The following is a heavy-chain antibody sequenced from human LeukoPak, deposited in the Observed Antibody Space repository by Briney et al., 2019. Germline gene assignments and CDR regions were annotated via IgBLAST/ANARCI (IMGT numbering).Heavy chain of an antibody. Sequence: GGSLRLSCAASGFTFSSYAMHWVRQAPGKGLEWVSSISSSSSYIYYADSVKGRFTISRDNAKNSLYLQMNSLRAEDTAVYYCARDEVRGVAFDYWGQGTLVTVSS. CDR1: GFTFSSYA. J-gene: IGHJ4*02. CDR3: ARDEVRGVAFDY. V-gene: IGHV3-21*01. CDR2: ISSSSSYI. D-gene: IGHD3-10*01.